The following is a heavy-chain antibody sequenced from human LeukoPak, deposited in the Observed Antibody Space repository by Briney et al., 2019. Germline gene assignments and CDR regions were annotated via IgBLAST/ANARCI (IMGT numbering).Heavy chain of an antibody. J-gene: IGHJ3*02. D-gene: IGHD5-12*01. CDR2: ISSSGSTI. V-gene: IGHV3-11*04. CDR1: GFTFSDYY. Sequence: GGSLRLFCAASGFTFSDYYMSWIRQAPGKGLEWVSYISSSGSTITYADSVKGRFTISRDNAKNSLYLQMNSLRAEDTAVYYCAKDRGGYDFDAFDIWGQGTMVTVSS. CDR3: AKDRGGYDFDAFDI.